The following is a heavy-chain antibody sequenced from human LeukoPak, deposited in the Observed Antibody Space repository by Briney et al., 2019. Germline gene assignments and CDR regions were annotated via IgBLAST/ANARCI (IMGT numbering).Heavy chain of an antibody. D-gene: IGHD3-10*01. Sequence: GGSLRLSCAASGFTFSSYWMSWVRQAPGKGLEWVANIKQDGSEKYYVDSVKGRFTISRDNAKNSLYLQMNSLRAEDTAVYYCAKDHRISPKSLDYWGQGTLVTVSS. J-gene: IGHJ4*02. CDR2: IKQDGSEK. CDR1: GFTFSSYW. V-gene: IGHV3-7*01. CDR3: AKDHRISPKSLDY.